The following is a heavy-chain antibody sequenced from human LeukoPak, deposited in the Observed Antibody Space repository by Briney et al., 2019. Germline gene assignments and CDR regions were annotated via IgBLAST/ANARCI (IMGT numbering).Heavy chain of an antibody. CDR1: GFTFSDFG. J-gene: IGHJ4*02. D-gene: IGHD5-18*01. CDR2: ISTSGAST. V-gene: IGHV3-48*03. Sequence: PGGSLRLSCAASGFTFSDFGMTWVRQAPGKGLEWISYISTSGASTYYADSVKGRFTVSRDNAKNSMFLRMDTPRADDTAVYYCARERGYNYGYSGYYDHWGQGILVTVSS. CDR3: ARERGYNYGYSGYYDH.